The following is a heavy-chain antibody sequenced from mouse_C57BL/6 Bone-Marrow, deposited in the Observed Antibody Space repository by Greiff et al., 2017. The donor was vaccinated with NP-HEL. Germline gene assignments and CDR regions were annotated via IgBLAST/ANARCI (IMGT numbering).Heavy chain of an antibody. V-gene: IGHV1-80*01. CDR1: GYAFSSYW. D-gene: IGHD1-1*01. CDR3: AREAITTVVATDWYFDV. Sequence: VKLMESGAELVKPGASVKISCKASGYAFSSYWMNWVKQRPGKGLEWIGQIYPGDGDTNYNGKFKGKATLTADKSSSTAYMQLSSLTSEDSAVYFCAREAITTVVATDWYFDVWGTGTTVTVSS. CDR2: IYPGDGDT. J-gene: IGHJ1*03.